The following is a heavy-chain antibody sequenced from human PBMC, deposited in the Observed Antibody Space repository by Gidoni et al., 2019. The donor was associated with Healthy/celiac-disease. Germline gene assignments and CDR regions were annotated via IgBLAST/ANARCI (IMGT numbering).Heavy chain of an antibody. J-gene: IGHJ4*02. CDR1: AFPFADYA. CDR2: ISWNSGSI. Sequence: EVQLVESGGGLVQSGRSLRLSCAASAFPFADYAMHWVRQAPGKGREWVSGISWNSGSIGYADSVKGRFTISRDNAKNSLYLQMNSLRAEDTALYYCAKDQNYYDSSGPLDYWGQGTLVTVSS. V-gene: IGHV3-9*01. D-gene: IGHD3-22*01. CDR3: AKDQNYYDSSGPLDY.